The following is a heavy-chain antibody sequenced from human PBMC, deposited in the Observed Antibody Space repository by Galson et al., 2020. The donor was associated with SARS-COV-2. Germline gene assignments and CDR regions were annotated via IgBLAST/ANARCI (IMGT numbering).Heavy chain of an antibody. V-gene: IGHV3-33*01. J-gene: IGHJ6*02. CDR3: ARLLSYYYTMDV. Sequence: GESLKISCAASGFTFSSYGMHWVRQAPGKGLEWVAVIWYDGSNKYYADSVKGRFTISRDNSKNTLYLQMNSLRAEDTAVYYCARLLSYYYTMDVWGQGTTVTVSS. D-gene: IGHD2-15*01. CDR2: IWYDGSNK. CDR1: GFTFSSYG.